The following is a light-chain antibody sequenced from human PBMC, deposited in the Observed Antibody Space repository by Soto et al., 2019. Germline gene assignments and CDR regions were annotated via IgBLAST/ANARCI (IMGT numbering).Light chain of an antibody. V-gene: IGKV3-20*01. CDR2: DAS. CDR3: QQYGSSPQT. J-gene: IGKJ1*01. CDR1: QSVSSSY. Sequence: EIVLTQSPGTLSLSPGERATLSCRASQSVSSSYLAWYQQKPGQAPRLLIYDASSRATGIPDRFSGSGSGTDFTLTISRLEPEDGAVYYCQQYGSSPQTFGQGTKVEIK.